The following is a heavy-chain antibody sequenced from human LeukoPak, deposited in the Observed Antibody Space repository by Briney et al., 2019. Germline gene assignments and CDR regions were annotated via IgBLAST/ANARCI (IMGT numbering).Heavy chain of an antibody. Sequence: SQTLSLTCTVSGGSISSGGNYWSWIRQHPGKGLEWIGYIYYSGSTYYNPSLKSRVTISLDTSKNQFSLKLTSVSAADTAVYYCARDRWFDPWGQGTLVTVSS. CDR1: GGSISSGGNY. V-gene: IGHV4-31*03. J-gene: IGHJ5*02. CDR2: IYYSGST. CDR3: ARDRWFDP.